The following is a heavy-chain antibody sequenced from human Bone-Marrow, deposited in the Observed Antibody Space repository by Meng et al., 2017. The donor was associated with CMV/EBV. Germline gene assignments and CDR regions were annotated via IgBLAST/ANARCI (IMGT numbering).Heavy chain of an antibody. V-gene: IGHV3-15*01. Sequence: SGFTFSNAWMSWVRQAPGKGLEWVGRIKSKTDGGTTDYAAPVKGRFTISRDDSKNTLYLQMNSLKTEDTAVYYCTTVPCSSTSCYYRGQGTLVTVSS. J-gene: IGHJ4*02. D-gene: IGHD2-2*01. CDR1: GFTFSNAW. CDR2: IKSKTDGGTT. CDR3: TTVPCSSTSCYY.